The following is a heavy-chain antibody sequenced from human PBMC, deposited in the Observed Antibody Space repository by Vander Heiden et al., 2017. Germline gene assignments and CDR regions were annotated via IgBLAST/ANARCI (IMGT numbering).Heavy chain of an antibody. D-gene: IGHD1-26*01. V-gene: IGHV3-30-3*01. Sequence: FSSYAMHWVRQAPGKGLEWVAVISYDGSNKYDADSVKGRFTISRDNSKNTLYMKMKSLRAEDTAVYDGARDSGSYFDYWGQGTMVTVSS. CDR3: ARDSGSYFDY. J-gene: IGHJ4*02. CDR1: FSSYA. CDR2: ISYDGSNK.